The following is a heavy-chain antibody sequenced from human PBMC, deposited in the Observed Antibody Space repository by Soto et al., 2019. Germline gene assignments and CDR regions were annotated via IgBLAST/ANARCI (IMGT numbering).Heavy chain of an antibody. CDR2: TSGSSTNT. D-gene: IGHD1-26*01. J-gene: IGHJ3*01. CDR3: AREIFTGSGAAFDV. CDR1: GFTFSDHH. V-gene: IGHV3-11*06. Sequence: QAQLVESGGDLVKPGGSLRLSCVASGFTFSDHHMTWIRQAPGKGLEWVTLTSGSSTNTNYAASVKGRFTISRDNAMNSVYLQMNSLRAEDTAVYYCAREIFTGSGAAFDVWGPGTRVTVSS.